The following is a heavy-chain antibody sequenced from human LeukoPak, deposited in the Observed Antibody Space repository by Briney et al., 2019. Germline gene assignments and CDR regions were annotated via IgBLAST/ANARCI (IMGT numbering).Heavy chain of an antibody. V-gene: IGHV3-53*01. CDR1: GFTVSNNY. D-gene: IGHD2-15*01. CDR2: IYSGGSP. J-gene: IGHJ4*02. Sequence: PGGSLRLSCAASGFTVSNNYMTWVRQIPGKGLEWVSVIYSGGSPYYADSVKGRFTVSRDNSDNTLYLQMNSLRAEDTAVYYCAKGRDNGGNALDYWGQGTLVTVSS. CDR3: AKGRDNGGNALDY.